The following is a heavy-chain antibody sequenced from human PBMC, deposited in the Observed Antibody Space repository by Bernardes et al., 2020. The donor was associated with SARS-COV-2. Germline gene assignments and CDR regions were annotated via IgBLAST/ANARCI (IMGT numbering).Heavy chain of an antibody. CDR3: TRGHISGWGIGAS. D-gene: IGHD6-19*01. V-gene: IGHV3-21*06. CDR1: GFTFSTYS. CDR2: ISRNNNYI. Sequence: GGSLRLSCAASGFTFSTYSMNWVRQAPGKGLEWVSSISRNNNYIYYADSMKGRFTISRDDAKNTLYLQLNSLRAEDTAVYYCTRGHISGWGIGASWGQGTLVTVSS. J-gene: IGHJ5*02.